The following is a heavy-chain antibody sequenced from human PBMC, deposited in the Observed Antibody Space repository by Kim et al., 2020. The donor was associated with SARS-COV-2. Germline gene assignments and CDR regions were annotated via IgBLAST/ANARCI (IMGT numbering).Heavy chain of an antibody. CDR3: ARSRFGESLGGGDCY. CDR1: GYTFTGYY. CDR2: INPNSGGT. D-gene: IGHD3-10*01. V-gene: IGHV1-2*02. J-gene: IGHJ4*02. Sequence: ASVKVSCKASGYTFTGYYMHWVRQAPGQGLEWMGWINPNSGGTNYAQKFQGRVTMTRDTSISTAYMELSRLRSDDTAVYYCARSRFGESLGGGDCYWGQGTLVTVSS.